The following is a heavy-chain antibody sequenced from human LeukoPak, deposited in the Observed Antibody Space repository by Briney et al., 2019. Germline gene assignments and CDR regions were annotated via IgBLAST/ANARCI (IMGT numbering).Heavy chain of an antibody. V-gene: IGHV4-30-2*01. J-gene: IGHJ4*02. D-gene: IGHD4-17*01. Sequence: SETLSLTCAVSGGSISSGGYSWSWIRQPPGKGLEWIGYIYHSGSTYYNPSLKSRVTISVGRSKNQFSLKLSSVTAADTAVYYCARVRQDDYGDSLDYWGQGTLVTVSS. CDR3: ARVRQDDYGDSLDY. CDR1: GGSISSGGYS. CDR2: IYHSGST.